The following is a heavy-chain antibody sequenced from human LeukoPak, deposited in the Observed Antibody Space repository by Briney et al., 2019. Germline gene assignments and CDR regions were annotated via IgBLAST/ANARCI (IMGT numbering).Heavy chain of an antibody. D-gene: IGHD1-7*01. CDR2: IMFDGSEA. V-gene: IGHV3-7*01. Sequence: GGTLRLSCEASEFTSTSSWMSWVRQAPGPALDGLGNIMFDGSEAYYVASVKGRFTISRDNGENSLYLQMNSLRGEDTAVYYCAKEGYKWNYGWIYYYGMEVWGQRPTVTDSS. CDR1: EFTSTSSW. J-gene: IGHJ6*01. CDR3: AKEGYKWNYGWIYYYGMEV.